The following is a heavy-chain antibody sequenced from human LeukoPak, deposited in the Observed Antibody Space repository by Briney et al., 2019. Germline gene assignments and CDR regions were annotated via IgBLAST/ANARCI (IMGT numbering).Heavy chain of an antibody. CDR2: IIPIFGTA. D-gene: IGHD2-2*01. V-gene: IGHV1-69*06. J-gene: IGHJ6*03. Sequence: SVKVSCKASGGTVSRYPISWVRQAPGQGLEWMGGIIPIFGTANYAQKFQGRVTITADKSTSTAYMELSSLRSEDTAVYYCARGRKKVVPAAMYYYYMDVWGKGTTVTVSS. CDR1: GGTVSRYP. CDR3: ARGRKKVVPAAMYYYYMDV.